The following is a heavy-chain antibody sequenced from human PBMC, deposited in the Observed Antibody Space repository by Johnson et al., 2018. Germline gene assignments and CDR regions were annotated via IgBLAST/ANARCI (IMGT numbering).Heavy chain of an antibody. D-gene: IGHD1-26*01. CDR2: IYYSGRT. CDR3: AITVWELPGAFDI. J-gene: IGHJ3*02. V-gene: IGHV4-59*01. Sequence: QVQLQESGPGLVKPSETLSLTCTVSGGSISSYYWSWIRQPPGKGLEWIGYIYYSGRTNYTPSLKSRVTISVDTSKNQFSLKLSSVTAAETAVYYCAITVWELPGAFDIWGQGTMVTVSS. CDR1: GGSISSYY.